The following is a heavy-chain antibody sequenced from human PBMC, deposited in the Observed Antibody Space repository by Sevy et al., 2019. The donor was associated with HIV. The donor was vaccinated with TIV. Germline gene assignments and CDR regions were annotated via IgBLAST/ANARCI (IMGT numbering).Heavy chain of an antibody. CDR1: GFTFSSYA. V-gene: IGHV3-23*01. CDR3: VKEDGGDDETGEYFQH. Sequence: GGSLRLSCAASGFTFSSYAMSWVRQAPGKGLQWVSAISGSGGSTYYADSVKGRFTISRDNSKNTLYLQMNSLRAEDMAVYYCVKEDGGDDETGEYFQHWGQRTLVTVSS. J-gene: IGHJ1*01. CDR2: ISGSGGST. D-gene: IGHD3-16*01.